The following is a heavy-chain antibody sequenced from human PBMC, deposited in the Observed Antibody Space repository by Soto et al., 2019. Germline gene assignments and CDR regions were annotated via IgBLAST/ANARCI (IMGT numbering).Heavy chain of an antibody. Sequence: GGSLRLSCAASGFTFSSYAMHWVRQAPGKGLEYVSAISSNGGSTYYANSVKGRFTISRDNSKNTLYLQMGSLRAEDMAVYYCARDIRITIFGVEPYYYYMDVWGKGTTVTVSS. CDR2: ISSNGGST. D-gene: IGHD3-3*01. CDR3: ARDIRITIFGVEPYYYYMDV. CDR1: GFTFSSYA. J-gene: IGHJ6*03. V-gene: IGHV3-64*01.